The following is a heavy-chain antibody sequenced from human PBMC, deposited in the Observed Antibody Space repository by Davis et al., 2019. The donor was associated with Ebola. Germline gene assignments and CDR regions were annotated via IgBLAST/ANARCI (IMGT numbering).Heavy chain of an antibody. CDR2: INPNDGRT. Sequence: ASVKVSCKASGYTFTNYYMHWVRQAPGQGLEWMGMINPNDGRTIYAQKFQGRVTMTRDTSTSTVYMELSSLRSEGTAVYYCARARSGGSRGYNGRAFDIWGQGTMITVSS. CDR1: GYTFTNYY. J-gene: IGHJ3*02. CDR3: ARARSGGSRGYNGRAFDI. D-gene: IGHD3-22*01. V-gene: IGHV1-46*01.